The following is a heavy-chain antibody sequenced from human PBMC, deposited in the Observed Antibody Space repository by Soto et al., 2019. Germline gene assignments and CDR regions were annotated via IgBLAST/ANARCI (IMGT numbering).Heavy chain of an antibody. D-gene: IGHD2-15*01. CDR3: ARTRGYCSGGSCYPLDH. CDR1: GYRFTAYD. V-gene: IGHV1-3*04. J-gene: IGHJ4*02. CDR2: INTATGDT. Sequence: VQLVQSGAGVQKPGATANISCKASGYRFTAYDMHWVRQAPGQRLEWLGWINTATGDTKYSPSIQGRVTLSRDTSATTAYMELSGLRFEDTAVYYCARTRGYCSGGSCYPLDHWGQGTLVTVSS.